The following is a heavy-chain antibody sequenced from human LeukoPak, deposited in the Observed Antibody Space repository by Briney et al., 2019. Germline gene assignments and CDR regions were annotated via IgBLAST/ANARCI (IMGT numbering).Heavy chain of an antibody. CDR3: ARVSSGVVPADNWFDP. CDR2: IYYSGST. D-gene: IGHD2-2*01. CDR1: GGSISSYY. J-gene: IGHJ5*02. V-gene: IGHV4-59*01. Sequence: SETLSLTCTVSGGSISSYYWSWIRQPPGKGLEWIGYIYYSGSTNYNPSLKSRVTISVGTSKNQFSLKLSSVTAADTAVYYCARVSSGVVPADNWFDPWGQGTLVTVSS.